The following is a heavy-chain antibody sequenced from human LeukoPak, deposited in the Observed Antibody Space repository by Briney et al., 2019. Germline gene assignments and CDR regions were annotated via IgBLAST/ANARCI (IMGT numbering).Heavy chain of an antibody. D-gene: IGHD3-10*01. V-gene: IGHV1-18*01. J-gene: IGHJ4*02. CDR1: GYTFTSCG. CDR2: ISAYNGNT. CDR3: ARDLDGSGSYYTDY. Sequence: ASVKVSCKASGYTFTSCGISWVGQAPGQGLEWMGWISAYNGNTNYGQKFQGRVTMTTDTSTSTAYMELRSLRSDDTAVYYCARDLDGSGSYYTDYWGQGTLVTVSS.